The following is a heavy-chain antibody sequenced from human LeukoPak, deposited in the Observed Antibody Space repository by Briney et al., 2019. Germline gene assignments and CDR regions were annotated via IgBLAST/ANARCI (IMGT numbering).Heavy chain of an antibody. CDR1: GFTFSSYW. Sequence: GGSLRLSRAVSGFTFSSYWMSWVREAPGKGLEWVANIKQEGSEKYFVDCVKGRFAISRDNAKNSLYLQMNSLRAEDTAVYYCARVSYDSNGWFDPWGQGTLVTVSS. V-gene: IGHV3-7*01. CDR3: ARVSYDSNGWFDP. J-gene: IGHJ5*02. D-gene: IGHD3-22*01. CDR2: IKQEGSEK.